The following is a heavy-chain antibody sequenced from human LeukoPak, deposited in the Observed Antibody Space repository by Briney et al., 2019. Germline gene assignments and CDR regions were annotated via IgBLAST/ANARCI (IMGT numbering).Heavy chain of an antibody. CDR3: ARSDIWGSYRFLDY. CDR2: IYHTGTT. V-gene: IGHV4-38-2*02. D-gene: IGHD3-16*02. CDR1: GFSISSGYY. Sequence: SETLSLTCTVSGFSISSGYYWGWIRQPPGKGLEWITNIYHTGTTYYNPSLKSRVTISVDTSKNHFSLKLSSVTAADTAVYYCARSDIWGSYRFLDYWGQGALVTVSS. J-gene: IGHJ4*02.